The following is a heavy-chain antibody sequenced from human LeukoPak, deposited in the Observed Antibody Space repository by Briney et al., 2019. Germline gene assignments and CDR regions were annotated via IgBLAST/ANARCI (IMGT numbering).Heavy chain of an antibody. D-gene: IGHD6-6*01. V-gene: IGHV4-39*07. CDR1: GGSISSSSFY. J-gene: IGHJ6*03. Sequence: PSETLSLTCTVSGGSISSSSFYWGWIRQPPGKGLEWIGRIYYSGSTYYNPSLKSRVTISVDTSKNQFSLKLSSVTAADTAVYYCARGYSSSFRDYYYYMDVWGKGTTVTVSS. CDR3: ARGYSSSFRDYYYYMDV. CDR2: IYYSGST.